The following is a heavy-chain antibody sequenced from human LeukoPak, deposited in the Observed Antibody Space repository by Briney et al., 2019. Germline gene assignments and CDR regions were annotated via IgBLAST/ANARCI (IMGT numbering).Heavy chain of an antibody. V-gene: IGHV3-30*18. CDR2: ISYDGSSK. CDR1: GFTFSSYG. D-gene: IGHD1-1*01. J-gene: IGHJ5*02. Sequence: GGSLRLSCAASGFTFSSYGMHWVRQAPGKGLEWVAVISYDGSSKYYADSLKGRFTISRDNSKNTLYLQMNSLRAEDTAVYYCAKDLGVGLERRFDPWGQGTLVTVSS. CDR3: AKDLGVGLERRFDP.